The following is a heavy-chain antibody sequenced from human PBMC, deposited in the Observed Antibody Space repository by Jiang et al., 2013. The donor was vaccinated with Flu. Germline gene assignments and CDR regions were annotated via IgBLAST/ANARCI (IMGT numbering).Heavy chain of an antibody. CDR1: GFTFTNYA. Sequence: VQLVESGGDLVQPGGSLRLSCAVSGFTFTNYAMSWVRQAPGKGLEWVSGISGSGDSTYYADSVKGRFIISRDISKNTLNLQMNSLRVEDTAVYYCASRNLPHCGSGCHQYYFDYWGQGTLVSVSS. D-gene: IGHD2-21*02. CDR2: ISGSGDST. V-gene: IGHV3-23*04. J-gene: IGHJ4*02. CDR3: ASRNLPHCGSGCHQYYFDY.